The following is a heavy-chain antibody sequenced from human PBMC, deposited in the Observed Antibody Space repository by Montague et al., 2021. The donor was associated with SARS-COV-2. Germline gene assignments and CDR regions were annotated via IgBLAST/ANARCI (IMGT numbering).Heavy chain of an antibody. V-gene: IGHV2-70*01. CDR2: IXWDDDK. J-gene: IGHJ4*02. Sequence: VKTTQTLTLTCTFSGFSLSTSGMCVSWIRQPPGKALEWLALIXWDDDKYYSTSLKTRLTISKDTSKNQVVLTMTNMDPVDTATYYCARSHYDILTGYYTVFDYWGQGTLVTVSS. CDR3: ARSHYDILTGYYTVFDY. CDR1: GFSLSTSGMC. D-gene: IGHD3-9*01.